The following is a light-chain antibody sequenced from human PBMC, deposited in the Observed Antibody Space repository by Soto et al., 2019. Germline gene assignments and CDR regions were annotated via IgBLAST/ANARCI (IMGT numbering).Light chain of an antibody. J-gene: IGLJ1*01. CDR2: EGS. Sequence: SVLTQPASVSGSPGPSITISCTGTSNDVGSYNLVSWYQHHPGKAPKLMIFEGSKRPSGVSNRFSGSKSGNTASLTISGLQAEDEADFYCCSYAGSNYYVFGTGTKVTVL. CDR3: CSYAGSNYYV. V-gene: IGLV2-23*01. CDR1: SNDVGSYNL.